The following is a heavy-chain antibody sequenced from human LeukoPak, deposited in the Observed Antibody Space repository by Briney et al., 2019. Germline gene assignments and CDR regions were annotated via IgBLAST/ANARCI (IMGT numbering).Heavy chain of an antibody. CDR2: IYNSGTT. D-gene: IGHD3-3*01. J-gene: IGHJ5*02. CDR3: ATSYDAKTAPYDL. V-gene: IGHV4-4*09. CDR1: GGSINNYC. Sequence: SETLSLTCTVSGGSINNYCWSWVRQAPGKELEWIGYIYNSGTTDYNPSLRGRVTMSLDTSKNQLSMDLKFLTAADTAIYYCATSYDAKTAPYDLWGQGTLVTVSS.